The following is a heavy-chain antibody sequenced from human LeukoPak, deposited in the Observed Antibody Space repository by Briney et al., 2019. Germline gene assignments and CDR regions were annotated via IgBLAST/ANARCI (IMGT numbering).Heavy chain of an antibody. CDR3: ARDFRFLDDY. J-gene: IGHJ4*02. D-gene: IGHD3-3*01. CDR2: ISYDGSNK. CDR1: GFTLSSYV. V-gene: IGHV3-30*04. Sequence: PGGSLRLSCAASGFTLSSYVMHWVRQAPGKGLEWVAVISYDGSNKYYADSVKGRFTISRDNSKNTLYLQMNSLRAEDTAVYYCARDFRFLDDYWGQGTLVTVSS.